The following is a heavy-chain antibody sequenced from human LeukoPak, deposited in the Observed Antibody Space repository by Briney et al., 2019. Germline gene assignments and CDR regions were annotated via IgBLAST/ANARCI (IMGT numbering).Heavy chain of an antibody. CDR3: TRDRGYCSGGSCYSAEYFQH. D-gene: IGHD2-15*01. CDR1: GGSISSYY. V-gene: IGHV3-49*03. CDR2: IRSKAYGGTT. J-gene: IGHJ1*01. Sequence: LSLTCTVSGGSISSYYWSWIRQPPGKGLEWVGFIRSKAYGGTTEYAASVKGRFTISRDDSKSIAYLQMNSLKTEDTAVYYCTRDRGYCSGGSCYSAEYFQHWGQGTLVTVSS.